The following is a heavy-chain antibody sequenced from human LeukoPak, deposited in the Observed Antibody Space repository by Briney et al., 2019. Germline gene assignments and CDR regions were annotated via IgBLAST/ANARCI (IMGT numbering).Heavy chain of an antibody. V-gene: IGHV4-34*01. J-gene: IGHJ4*02. CDR3: ARTEDGQVDY. CDR1: GGSFSGYY. CDR2: INHSGST. Sequence: PSETLSLTCAVYGGSFSGYYWSWIRQPPGKGLEWIGEINHSGSTNYNPSLKSRVTISVDTSKNQFSLKLSSVTAADTAVYYCARTEDGQVDYWGQGTLVTVSS. D-gene: IGHD2-15*01.